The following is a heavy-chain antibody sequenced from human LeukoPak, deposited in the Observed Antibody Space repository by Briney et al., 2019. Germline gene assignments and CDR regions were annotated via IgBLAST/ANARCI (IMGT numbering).Heavy chain of an antibody. CDR2: IHYGGNT. D-gene: IGHD2-21*02. V-gene: IGHV4-59*11. Sequence: PSETLSLTCSVSGGPIRSHFWSWIRQSPGKGLEWIGYIHYGGNTYYNPSLESRVTISLDTSRNQFSLKLNSVTAADTALYYCARCGADSVGNWFDPSGQGTLVTVYS. CDR3: ARCGADSVGNWFDP. J-gene: IGHJ5*02. CDR1: GGPIRSHF.